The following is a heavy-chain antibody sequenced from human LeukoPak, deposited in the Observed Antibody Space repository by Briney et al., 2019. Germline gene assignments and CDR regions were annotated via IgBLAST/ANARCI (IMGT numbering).Heavy chain of an antibody. D-gene: IGHD3-9*01. CDR3: ARVSFFRYFDY. J-gene: IGHJ4*02. CDR1: GFTFSTYW. Sequence: GGPLRLSGAASGFTFSTYWMSWVRQAPGKGLEWVSSISSSGSTIYYADSVKGRFTISRDDAKNSLYLQMNSLRAEDTAVYYCARVSFFRYFDYWGQGTLVTVSS. V-gene: IGHV3-48*04. CDR2: ISSSGSTI.